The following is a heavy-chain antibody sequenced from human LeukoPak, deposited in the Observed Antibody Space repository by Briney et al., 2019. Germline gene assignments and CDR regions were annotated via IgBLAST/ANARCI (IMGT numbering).Heavy chain of an antibody. CDR3: AKSLFTSATGTGRAFHI. J-gene: IGHJ3*02. CDR2: ISPDDKTT. Sequence: GGSLRLSCAASGFTFSSYAMSWVRQAPGKGLEWVSRISPDDKTTSYADSVKGRFTVSRDNSKNTLYLQMTSLRAEDTAEYYCAKSLFTSATGTGRAFHIWGQGTMVTVSS. D-gene: IGHD1-1*01. V-gene: IGHV3-23*01. CDR1: GFTFSSYA.